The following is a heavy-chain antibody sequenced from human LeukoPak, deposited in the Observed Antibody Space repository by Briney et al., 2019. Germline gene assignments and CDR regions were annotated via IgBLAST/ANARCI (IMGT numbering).Heavy chain of an antibody. D-gene: IGHD2-2*02. Sequence: GGSLRLSCAASGFTSSKYWMSWVRQAPGKGLEWVANIKEDGGEIYYVGSVRGRFTISRDNAKNSLSLQMNSLRAEDTAVYYCVRYTRRYPFDYSGQGTLVTVSS. V-gene: IGHV3-7*04. CDR2: IKEDGGEI. CDR3: VRYTRRYPFDY. J-gene: IGHJ4*02. CDR1: GFTSSKYW.